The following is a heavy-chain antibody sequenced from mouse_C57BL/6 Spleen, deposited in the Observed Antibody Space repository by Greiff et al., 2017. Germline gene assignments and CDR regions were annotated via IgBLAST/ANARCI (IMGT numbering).Heavy chain of an antibody. Sequence: VQLQQPGAELVKPGASVKLSCKASGYTFTSYWMQWVKQRPGQGLEWIGEIDPSDSYTNYNQKFKGKATLTVDTSSSTAYMQLSSLTSEDSAVYYCARKESYYGSSLWYFDVWGTGTTVTVSS. CDR1: GYTFTSYW. CDR3: ARKESYYGSSLWYFDV. J-gene: IGHJ1*03. V-gene: IGHV1-50*01. D-gene: IGHD1-1*01. CDR2: IDPSDSYT.